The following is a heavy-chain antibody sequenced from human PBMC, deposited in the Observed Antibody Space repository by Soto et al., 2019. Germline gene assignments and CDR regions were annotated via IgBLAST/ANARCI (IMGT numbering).Heavy chain of an antibody. CDR2: IIPIFGTP. D-gene: IGHD6-25*01. CDR3: ARGGPVIIPAATNWFDP. CDR1: GGGFNSYS. V-gene: IGHV1-69*06. Sequence: VQLVQSGAEVKKPGSSVKVSCKSSGGGFNSYSISWVRQAPGQGLEWMGVIIPIFGTPTYAQKFQGRVTITADKSTSTAHMEVSRLTSEDTAVYYCARGGPVIIPAATNWFDPWGQGTLVTVSS. J-gene: IGHJ5*02.